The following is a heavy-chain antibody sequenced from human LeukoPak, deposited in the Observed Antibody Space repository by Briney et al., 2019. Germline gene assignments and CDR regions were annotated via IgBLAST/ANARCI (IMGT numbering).Heavy chain of an antibody. CDR1: GGSTSSYS. CDR2: VHYSGSP. J-gene: IGHJ6*03. Sequence: SETLSLTCTVSGGSTSSYSWSWVRQPPGMGLEWIGYVHYSGSPNYNPSLKSRVTMSVDTSKNQFSLELSSVTAADTAVYYCARGQRGQQLVPFSRVYYYYYYMDVWGKGATVTVSS. CDR3: ARGQRGQQLVPFSRVYYYYYYMDV. D-gene: IGHD6-13*01. V-gene: IGHV4-59*01.